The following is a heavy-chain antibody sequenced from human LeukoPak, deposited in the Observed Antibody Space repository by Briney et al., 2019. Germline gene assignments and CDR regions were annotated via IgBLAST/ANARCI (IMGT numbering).Heavy chain of an antibody. V-gene: IGHV3-23*01. CDR3: AKDDAWVRYQD. CDR1: GFTFSSYW. CDR2: ISGSGVIT. Sequence: GGSLRLSCAASGFTFSSYWMSWVRQAPGKGLEWVSGISGSGVITYYADSVKGRFTISRDNSKNTLDLQMNSLRAEDTAVYYCAKDDAWVRYQDWGQGTLVTVSS. D-gene: IGHD5-12*01. J-gene: IGHJ4*02.